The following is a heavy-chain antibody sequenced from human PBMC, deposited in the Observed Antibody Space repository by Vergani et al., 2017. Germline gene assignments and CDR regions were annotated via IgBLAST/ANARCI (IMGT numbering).Heavy chain of an antibody. CDR2: ISNSGNTI. V-gene: IGHV3-11*01. J-gene: IGHJ3*02. CDR3: ARDHRDYNNYPGTFDI. Sequence: QVQLVESGGGLVKPGGSLRLSCAASGFSFSDKYMTLIRQAPGKGLEWVSYISNSGNTIEYADSVKCRFSSSRDNAKSSLFLQMDSLRAEDTAFYYCARDHRDYNNYPGTFDIWGQGSMVTVSS. CDR1: GFSFSDKY. D-gene: IGHD5-24*01.